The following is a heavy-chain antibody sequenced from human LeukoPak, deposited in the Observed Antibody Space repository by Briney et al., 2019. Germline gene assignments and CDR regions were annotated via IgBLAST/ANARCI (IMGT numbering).Heavy chain of an antibody. Sequence: SGGSLRVSCAASGFTFSNAWMSWVRQAPGKGLEWVGRIKSKTDGGTTDYAAPVKGRFTISRDDSKTMLFLQMNSLQTEDTAVYYCATIFGVVHPDYFDYWGQGTLVTVSS. CDR3: ATIFGVVHPDYFDY. J-gene: IGHJ4*02. CDR1: GFTFSNAW. D-gene: IGHD3-3*01. CDR2: IKSKTDGGTT. V-gene: IGHV3-15*01.